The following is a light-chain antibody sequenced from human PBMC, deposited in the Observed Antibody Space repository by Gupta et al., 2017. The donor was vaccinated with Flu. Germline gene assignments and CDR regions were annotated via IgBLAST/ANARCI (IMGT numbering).Light chain of an antibody. CDR3: QQYNSYPWT. CDR1: QSINNW. V-gene: IGKV1-5*03. J-gene: IGKJ1*01. CDR2: KAS. Sequence: EIQMTQSPSTLSASVGDRVTITCRASQSINNWLAWYQQKPGKAPKLLIYKASTLESGVPSRFSGSGSGTEFTLTISSLQPDDFATYYCQQYNSYPWTFGQGTKVEIK.